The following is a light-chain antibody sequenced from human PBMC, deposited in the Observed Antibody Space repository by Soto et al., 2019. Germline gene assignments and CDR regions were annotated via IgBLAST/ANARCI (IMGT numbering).Light chain of an antibody. J-gene: IGLJ1*01. CDR3: SSYTRKSTYV. V-gene: IGLV2-14*03. CDR1: SSDVGDYDY. CDR2: DVS. Sequence: QSALTQPASVSGSPGQSITISCTGTSSDVGDYDYVSWYQQHPGKAPKVIIYDVSNRPSGVSNRFSGSKSGNTASLTISGLQPEDEADYFCSSYTRKSTYVFGSGTKVTVL.